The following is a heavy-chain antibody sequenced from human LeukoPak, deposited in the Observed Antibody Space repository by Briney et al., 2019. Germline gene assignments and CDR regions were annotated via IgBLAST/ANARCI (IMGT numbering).Heavy chain of an antibody. CDR1: GFTFSSYG. J-gene: IGHJ4*02. D-gene: IGHD6-19*01. Sequence: QPGGSLRLSCAASGFTFSSYGMHWVRQAPGKGLEWVAVISYDGSNKYYADSVKGRFTISRDNSKNTLYLQMNSLRAEDTAVYYCAKAEYSSGFDYWGQGTLVTVSS. CDR2: ISYDGSNK. V-gene: IGHV3-30*18. CDR3: AKAEYSSGFDY.